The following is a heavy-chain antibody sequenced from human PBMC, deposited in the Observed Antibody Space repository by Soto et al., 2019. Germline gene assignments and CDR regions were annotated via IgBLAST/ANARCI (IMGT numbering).Heavy chain of an antibody. J-gene: IGHJ6*02. Sequence: SETLSLTCTVSGGSISSYYWSWIRQPPGRGLEWIGYIYYSGSTNYNPSLKSRVTISVDTSKNQFSLKLSSVTAADTAVYYCARDRGVVVVPAAIAPSYYYYGMDVWGQGTTLTVSS. D-gene: IGHD2-2*02. V-gene: IGHV4-59*01. CDR2: IYYSGST. CDR3: ARDRGVVVVPAAIAPSYYYYGMDV. CDR1: GGSISSYY.